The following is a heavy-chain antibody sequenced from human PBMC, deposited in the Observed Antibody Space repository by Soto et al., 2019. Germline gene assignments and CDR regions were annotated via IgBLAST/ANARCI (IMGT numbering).Heavy chain of an antibody. CDR1: GVTFDDYA. J-gene: IGHJ4*02. CDR3: AKDPTYSSSRYLDY. Sequence: EVQLVESGGGLVQPGWSLRLSCAASGVTFDDYAMHWVRQAPGKGLEWVSGISWNRGSIGYADSVKGRFTISRDNAKNSLYLQMNSLRAEDTALYYCAKDPTYSSSRYLDYWGEGTLVRVSS. V-gene: IGHV3-9*01. CDR2: ISWNRGSI. D-gene: IGHD6-6*01.